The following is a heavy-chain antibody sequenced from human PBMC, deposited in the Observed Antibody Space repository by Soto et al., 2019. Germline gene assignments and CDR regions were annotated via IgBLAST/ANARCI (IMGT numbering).Heavy chain of an antibody. CDR1: GFTFSSYG. Sequence: PGGSLRLSCAASGFTFSSYGMHWVRQAPGKGLEWVAVIWYDGSNKYYADSVKGRFTISRDNSKNTLYLQMNSLRAEDTAVYYCAREPQIVVVPAADYYYYGMDVWGQGTTVTVSS. CDR2: IWYDGSNK. D-gene: IGHD2-2*01. J-gene: IGHJ6*02. CDR3: AREPQIVVVPAADYYYYGMDV. V-gene: IGHV3-33*01.